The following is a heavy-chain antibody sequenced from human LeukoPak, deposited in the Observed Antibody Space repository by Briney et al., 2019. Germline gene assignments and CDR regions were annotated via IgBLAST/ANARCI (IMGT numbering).Heavy chain of an antibody. J-gene: IGHJ1*01. CDR1: GFTFSSYA. V-gene: IGHV3-23*01. D-gene: IGHD6-19*01. Sequence: GGSLRLSCAASGFTFSSYAMSWVRQAPGKGLEWVSAISGSGGSTYYADSVKGRFTISRDNSKNTLHLQMNSLRAEDTALYYCASVTVAGNGYFQHWGQGTLVTVSS. CDR3: ASVTVAGNGYFQH. CDR2: ISGSGGST.